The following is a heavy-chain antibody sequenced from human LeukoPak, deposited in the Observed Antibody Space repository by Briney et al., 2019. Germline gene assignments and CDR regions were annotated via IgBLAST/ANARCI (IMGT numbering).Heavy chain of an antibody. CDR3: VRVKGTYFDF. D-gene: IGHD1-1*01. V-gene: IGHV3-48*01. J-gene: IGHJ4*02. CDR2: ISASGSNI. Sequence: GGSLRLSCAASGFSFTNYTMNWVRQAPGKGLEWVSYISASGSNIYYLDAVKGRFTVSRDNAMNSLFLQMDRPRAEDTAIYYCVRVKGTYFDFWGQGTPVTVSS. CDR1: GFSFTNYT.